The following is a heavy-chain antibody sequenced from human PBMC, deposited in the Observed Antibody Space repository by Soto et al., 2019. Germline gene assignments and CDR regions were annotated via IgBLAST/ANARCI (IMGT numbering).Heavy chain of an antibody. CDR3: ARDAYPDYFDY. D-gene: IGHD2-2*02. V-gene: IGHV4-30-4*01. CDR1: GGSISSGDYY. Sequence: SETLSLTCTVSGGSISSGDYYWSWIRQPPGKGLEWIGYIYYSGSTYYNPSLRSRVTISVDTSKNQFSLKLSSVTAADTAVYYCARDAYPDYFDYWGQGTLVTVSS. CDR2: IYYSGST. J-gene: IGHJ4*02.